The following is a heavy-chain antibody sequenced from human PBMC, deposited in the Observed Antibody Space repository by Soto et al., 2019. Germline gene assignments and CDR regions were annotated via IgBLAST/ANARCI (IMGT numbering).Heavy chain of an antibody. D-gene: IGHD5-18*01. CDR1: GGSISSYY. CDR3: ARDRGAAMVPGFYYYYGMDV. CDR2: IYYSGST. J-gene: IGHJ6*02. Sequence: SETLSLTCTVSGGSISSYYWSWIRQPPGKGLEWIGYIYYSGSTNYNPSLKSRVTISVDTSKNQFSLKLSSVTAADTAVYYCARDRGAAMVPGFYYYYGMDVWGQGATVTVSS. V-gene: IGHV4-59*01.